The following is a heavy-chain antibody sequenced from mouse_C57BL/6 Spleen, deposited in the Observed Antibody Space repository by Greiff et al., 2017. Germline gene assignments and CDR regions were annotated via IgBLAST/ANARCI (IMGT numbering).Heavy chain of an antibody. V-gene: IGHV1-7*01. Sequence: LVESGAELAKPGASVKLSCKASGYTFTSYWMHWVNQRPGQGLEWIGYINPSSGYTKYNQKFKDKATLTADQSSSTAYMLLSSLTYEDSAVYYCARGGDYEGAWFAYWGQGTLVTVSA. CDR2: INPSSGYT. CDR3: ARGGDYEGAWFAY. D-gene: IGHD2-4*01. J-gene: IGHJ3*01. CDR1: GYTFTSYW.